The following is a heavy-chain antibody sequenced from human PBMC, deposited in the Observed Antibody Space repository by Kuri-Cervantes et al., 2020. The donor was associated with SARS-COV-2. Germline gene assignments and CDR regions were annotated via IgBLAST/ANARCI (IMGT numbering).Heavy chain of an antibody. CDR2: ISSSSSYI. D-gene: IGHD6-6*01. J-gene: IGHJ4*02. CDR3: ARDPDEYSSFSIDY. V-gene: IGHV3-21*01. CDR1: GFTFSSYS. Sequence: GESLKISCAASGFTFSSYSMNWVRQAPGKGLEWVSSISSSSSYIYYADSVKGRFTISRDNAKNSLYLQMNSLRAEDTAVYYCARDPDEYSSFSIDYWGQGTLVTVSS.